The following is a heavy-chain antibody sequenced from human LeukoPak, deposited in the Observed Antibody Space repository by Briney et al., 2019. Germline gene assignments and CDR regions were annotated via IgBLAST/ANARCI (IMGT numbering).Heavy chain of an antibody. V-gene: IGHV2-70*01. CDR3: ALSGYNGDYWYFDL. Sequence: SGPALVKHTQTLTLTCTFSGFSLSTSGMCVSWIRQPPGKALEWLALIDWDDDKYYSTSLKTRLTISKDTSKNQVVLTMTNMDPVDTATYYCALSGYNGDYWYFDLWGRGTLVTVSS. D-gene: IGHD1-14*01. CDR1: GFSLSTSGMC. CDR2: IDWDDDK. J-gene: IGHJ2*01.